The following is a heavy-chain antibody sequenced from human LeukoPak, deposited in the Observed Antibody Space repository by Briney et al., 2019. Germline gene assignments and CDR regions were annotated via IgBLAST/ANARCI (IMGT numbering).Heavy chain of an antibody. V-gene: IGHV1-69*13. Sequence: ASVKVSCKASGGTFSSHAISWVRQAPGQGLEWMGGIIPIFGTANYAQRFQGRVTITADESTSTAYMELSSLRSEDTAVYYCARTLHCSSTSCYRVPFDYWGQGTLVTVSS. CDR3: ARTLHCSSTSCYRVPFDY. J-gene: IGHJ4*02. CDR2: IIPIFGTA. CDR1: GGTFSSHA. D-gene: IGHD2-2*01.